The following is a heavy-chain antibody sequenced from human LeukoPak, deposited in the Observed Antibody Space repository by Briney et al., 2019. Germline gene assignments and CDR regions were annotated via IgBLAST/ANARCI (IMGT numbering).Heavy chain of an antibody. J-gene: IGHJ4*02. CDR1: GGSINDDY. Sequence: SEALPLTCTVSGGSINDDYWNWIRQPPGQGLEWIGYIYSNGATDYNPSLKSRVTISADTSKRQFSLKLTSVTAADTAVYYCASMDYGSGTSGTYYPYWGQGALVTVSS. CDR3: ASMDYGSGTSGTYYPY. D-gene: IGHD3-10*01. V-gene: IGHV4-59*01. CDR2: IYSNGAT.